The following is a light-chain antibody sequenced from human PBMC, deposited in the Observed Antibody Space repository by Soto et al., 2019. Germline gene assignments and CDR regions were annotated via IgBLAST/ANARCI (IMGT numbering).Light chain of an antibody. J-gene: IGKJ1*01. CDR3: QQYSSSPRT. Sequence: EIVMTQSPATLSVSPGERATLSCRASQSVRNNLAWYQQKPGQAPRLLIYGASTRATGIPARFSGSGSGTDFTRTISRLEPEDFAVYYCQQYSSSPRTFGQGTKVDIK. CDR1: QSVRNN. V-gene: IGKV3-15*01. CDR2: GAS.